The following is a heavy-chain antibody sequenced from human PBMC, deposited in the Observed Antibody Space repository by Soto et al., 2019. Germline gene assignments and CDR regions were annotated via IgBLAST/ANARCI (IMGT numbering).Heavy chain of an antibody. Sequence: SGKVSFKTASGTFSANGISWVRQAPGQGLEWMGGIIPIFGTTNYAHKFRGRVTITADESTSTVYMELSSLRSEDTAVYYCARASDTTWYNWFDPWGQGTLVTVSS. CDR1: SGTFSANG. CDR2: IIPIFGTT. J-gene: IGHJ5*02. CDR3: ARASDTTWYNWFDP. D-gene: IGHD2-8*02. V-gene: IGHV1-69*13.